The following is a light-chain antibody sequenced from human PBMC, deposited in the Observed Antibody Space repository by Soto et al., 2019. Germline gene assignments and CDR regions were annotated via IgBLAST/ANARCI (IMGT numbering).Light chain of an antibody. CDR3: QMYNNWPPRYT. CDR1: QSVDNS. Sequence: EIAMTKSPATLYVSPGERATLSCRASQSVDNSLAGYQKRPCQPPRLLIYAASTRASGTPARFSGSGSGTEFTLSISGLAAEDFAVYYCQMYNNWPPRYTFGPGTKLELK. V-gene: IGKV3-15*01. CDR2: AAS. J-gene: IGKJ2*01.